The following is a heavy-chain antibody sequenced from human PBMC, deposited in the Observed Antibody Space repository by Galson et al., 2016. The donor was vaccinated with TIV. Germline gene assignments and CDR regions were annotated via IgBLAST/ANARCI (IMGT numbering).Heavy chain of an antibody. CDR2: IFYEGVNE. Sequence: LRLSCAASGFKFSRYAMHWVRQAPGKGLEWVAVIFYEGVNEDYADSVKGRFTISRDNSKNILYLQVSGLRVEDTAVYFCARSQSGPSQLDYWGQGTLVTVSS. CDR1: GFKFSRYA. J-gene: IGHJ4*02. V-gene: IGHV3-30*12. CDR3: ARSQSGPSQLDY. D-gene: IGHD3-10*01.